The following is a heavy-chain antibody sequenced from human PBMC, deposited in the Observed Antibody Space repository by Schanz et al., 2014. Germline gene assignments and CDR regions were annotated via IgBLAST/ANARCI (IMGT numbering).Heavy chain of an antibody. Sequence: EVQLVESGGGLVQPGGSLRLSCATSGFTFSSNSMNWVRQAPGKGLLWVSSISGTGGDDTYYADSLKGRFTISRDNSKTTVYLQMNSLRAEDTAVYYCAKDAENTAMITDYFDYWGQGTLVTVSS. J-gene: IGHJ4*02. D-gene: IGHD5-18*01. CDR3: AKDAENTAMITDYFDY. CDR1: GFTFSSNS. CDR2: ISGTGGDDT. V-gene: IGHV3-23*04.